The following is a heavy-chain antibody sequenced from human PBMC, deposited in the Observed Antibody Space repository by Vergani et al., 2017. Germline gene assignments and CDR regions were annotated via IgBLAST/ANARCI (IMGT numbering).Heavy chain of an antibody. CDR3: TRHWAVVAANNWFDP. V-gene: IGHV4-38-2*02. J-gene: IGHJ5*02. D-gene: IGHD2-15*01. Sequence: QVQLQESGPGLLNPSETLSLTCTVSGYSISSGYYWGWIRQTPGKGLAWIGCIYSSGSTYYHPSLESRVTMSVDTSKSQFSLKLSSVTAADTAVYYCTRHWAVVAANNWFDPWVQGTLVTVSS. CDR2: IYSSGST. CDR1: GYSISSGYY.